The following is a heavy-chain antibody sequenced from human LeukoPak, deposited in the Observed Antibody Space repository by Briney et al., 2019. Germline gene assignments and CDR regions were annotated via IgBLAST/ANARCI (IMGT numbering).Heavy chain of an antibody. Sequence: GASVKVSCKASGYTFINYGLSWMRQAPGQGLEWMGWISGYNGKTKYAQRLQGRVTMTTDTSTSTAYMELRSLRSDDTAVYYCARGLEWLTRRHTWFDPWGQGTLVTVSS. CDR3: ARGLEWLTRRHTWFDP. J-gene: IGHJ5*02. V-gene: IGHV1-18*01. CDR1: GYTFINYG. D-gene: IGHD3-3*01. CDR2: ISGYNGKT.